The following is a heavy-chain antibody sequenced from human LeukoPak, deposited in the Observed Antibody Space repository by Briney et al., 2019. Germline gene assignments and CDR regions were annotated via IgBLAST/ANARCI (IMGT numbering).Heavy chain of an antibody. CDR3: ARGWYYDSRGCDAFDI. CDR1: GYTFTSYG. D-gene: IGHD3-22*01. CDR2: ISAYNGNT. J-gene: IGHJ3*02. V-gene: IGHV1-18*01. Sequence: ASVKVSCKASGYTFTSYGISWVRQAPGQGLEWMGWISAYNGNTNYAQKLQGRVTMTTDTSTSTAYMELRSLRSDDTAVYYCARGWYYDSRGCDAFDIWGQGTMVTVSS.